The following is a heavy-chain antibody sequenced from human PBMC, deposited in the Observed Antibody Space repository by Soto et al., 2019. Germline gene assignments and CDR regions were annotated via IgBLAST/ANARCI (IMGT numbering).Heavy chain of an antibody. D-gene: IGHD6-19*01. CDR1: GGTFSSYA. CDR2: IIPIFGTA. J-gene: IGHJ6*02. CDR3: ARAVAVAGTYDYYYYGMDV. Sequence: GASVKVSCKASGGTFSSYAISWVRQAPGQGLEWMGGIIPIFGTANYAQKFQGRVTITADESTSTAYMELSSLRSEDTAVYYCARAVAVAGTYDYYYYGMDVWGQGTTVTVSS. V-gene: IGHV1-69*13.